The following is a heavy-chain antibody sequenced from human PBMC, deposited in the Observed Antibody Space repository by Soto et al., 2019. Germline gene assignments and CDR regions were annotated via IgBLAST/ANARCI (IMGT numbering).Heavy chain of an antibody. V-gene: IGHV3-74*01. J-gene: IGHJ4*02. CDR1: GFTFSSGW. CDR3: SRDPGYDEHDWRFDY. Sequence: GGSLRLSCAASGFTFSSGWMHWVRQVPGKGLVWVSRINSDGSSTSYADSVKGRFTISRDNAKNTVYLQMNSLRAEDTAVYYCSRDPGYDEHDWRFDYWGQGTLVTVSS. CDR2: INSDGSST. D-gene: IGHD1-1*01.